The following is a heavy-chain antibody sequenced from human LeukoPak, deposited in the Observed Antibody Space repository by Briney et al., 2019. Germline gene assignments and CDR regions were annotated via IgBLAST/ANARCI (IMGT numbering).Heavy chain of an antibody. D-gene: IGHD6-13*01. CDR3: ARRRSVIAAAGTVIDY. CDR1: GFTFSSYAM. Sequence: PGGSLRLSCAASGFTFSSYAMSWVRQPPGKGLEWIGEIYHSGSTNYNPSLKSRVTISVDKSKNQFSLKLSSVTAADTAVYYCARRRSVIAAAGTVIDYWGQGTLVTVSS. V-gene: IGHV4-4*02. CDR2: IYHSGST. J-gene: IGHJ4*02.